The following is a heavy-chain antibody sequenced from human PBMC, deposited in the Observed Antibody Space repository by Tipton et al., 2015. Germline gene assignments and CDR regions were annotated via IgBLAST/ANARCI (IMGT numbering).Heavy chain of an antibody. CDR3: ARDLEHGMDV. CDR2: ISYSGST. D-gene: IGHD5-24*01. J-gene: IGHJ6*02. Sequence: TLSLTCTVSGGSVSISNYYWGWIRQSPGKGLEWIGYISYSGSTHYNPSLKRRVTISLDTSKNQFSLTLNSVTAADTAVYYCARDLEHGMDVWGQGTTVTVSS. CDR1: GGSVSISNYY. V-gene: IGHV4-61*01.